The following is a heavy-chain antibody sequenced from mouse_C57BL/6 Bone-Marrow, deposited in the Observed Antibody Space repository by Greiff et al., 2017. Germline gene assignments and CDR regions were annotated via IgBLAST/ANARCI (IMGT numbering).Heavy chain of an antibody. Sequence: QVQLQQPGAELVMPGASVKLSCKASGYTFTSYWMHWVKRRPGQGLEWSGEIDPSDSYTNYNQKFKGKSTLTVDKSSSTAYMQLSSLPSEDSAVYYGARQGYYGSRDAMDYWGQGTSVTVAS. J-gene: IGHJ4*01. V-gene: IGHV1-69*01. CDR2: IDPSDSYT. CDR3: ARQGYYGSRDAMDY. D-gene: IGHD1-1*01. CDR1: GYTFTSYW.